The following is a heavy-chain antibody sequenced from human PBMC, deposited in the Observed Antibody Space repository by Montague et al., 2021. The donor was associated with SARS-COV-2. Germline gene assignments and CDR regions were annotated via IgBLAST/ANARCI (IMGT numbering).Heavy chain of an antibody. J-gene: IGHJ6*02. Sequence: SETLSLTCTVSGGSVSSSYWSWVRQPPGRGLEWVGQISHGGGTNYNPSLKSRVTISVDTSKNQVSLKLSSVTAADTAVYYCASHCGGGRCYFGMDVWGQGTTVTVSS. V-gene: IGHV4-34*01. CDR1: GGSVSSSY. D-gene: IGHD2-15*01. CDR3: ASHCGGGRCYFGMDV. CDR2: ISHGGGT.